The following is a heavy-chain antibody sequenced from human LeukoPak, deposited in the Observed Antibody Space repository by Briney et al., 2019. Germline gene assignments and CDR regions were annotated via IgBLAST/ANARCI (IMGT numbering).Heavy chain of an antibody. D-gene: IGHD1-26*01. V-gene: IGHV1-46*01. Sequence: ASVKVSCKASGYTFTSYYMHWVRQAPGQGLEWMGIINPSGGSTSYAQKFQGRVTMTRDTSTSTVYMELSSLRSEDTAVYYCARGGSLRGGTTKNAFDIWGQGTMVTVSS. CDR2: INPSGGST. CDR3: ARGGSLRGGTTKNAFDI. J-gene: IGHJ3*02. CDR1: GYTFTSYY.